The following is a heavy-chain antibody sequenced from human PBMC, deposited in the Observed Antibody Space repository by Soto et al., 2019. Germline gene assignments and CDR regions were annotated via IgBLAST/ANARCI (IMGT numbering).Heavy chain of an antibody. CDR1: GYSISSGYY. CDR2: IYHSGST. CDR3: ARAGFYYYDSSGFATFDY. V-gene: IGHV4-38-2*02. J-gene: IGHJ4*02. D-gene: IGHD3-22*01. Sequence: SETLSLTCTVSGYSISSGYYWGWIRQPPGKGLEWIGSIYHSGSTYYNPSLKSRVTISVDTSKTQFSLKLSSVTAADTAVYYCARAGFYYYDSSGFATFDYWGQGTLVTVSS.